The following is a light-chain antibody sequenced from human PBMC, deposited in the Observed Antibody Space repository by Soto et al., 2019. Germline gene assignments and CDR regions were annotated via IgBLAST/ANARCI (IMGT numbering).Light chain of an antibody. CDR1: QSVSNDD. CDR3: QQYETSPRT. Sequence: EMVLTQSPGTLSLSPGDRAPLSCRASQSVSNDDVAWVQQKPGQTPRLLIYSVSSRATGIPDRFSGRGSGTDFTLTISRLEPEDFAVYYCQQYETSPRTFGQGTKVDIK. V-gene: IGKV3-20*01. J-gene: IGKJ1*01. CDR2: SVS.